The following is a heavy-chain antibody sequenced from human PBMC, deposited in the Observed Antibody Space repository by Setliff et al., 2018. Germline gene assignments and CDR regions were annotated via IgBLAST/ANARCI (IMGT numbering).Heavy chain of an antibody. V-gene: IGHV3-23*01. Sequence: PGGSLRLSCAASGFTFSSYAMSWVRQAPGKGLEWVSAISGSGGSTYYADSVKGRFTISRDNSKNTLYLQMNSLRAEDTAVYYCAKGVLPETYYHIPYGMDVWGQGTTVTVSS. CDR2: ISGSGGST. J-gene: IGHJ6*02. CDR1: GFTFSSYA. D-gene: IGHD3-10*01. CDR3: AKGVLPETYYHIPYGMDV.